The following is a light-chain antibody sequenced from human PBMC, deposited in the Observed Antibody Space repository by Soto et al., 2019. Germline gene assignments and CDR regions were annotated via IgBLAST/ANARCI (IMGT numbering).Light chain of an antibody. CDR2: KAS. J-gene: IGKJ5*01. CDR1: QTISSW. CDR3: QQANSFPIT. V-gene: IGKV1-5*03. Sequence: DIQMTQSPSTLSGSVGDRVTITCRASQTISSWLAWYQQKPGKAPKLLIYKASTLKSGVPSRFSGSGSGTEFTLTISSLQPDDFATYYCQQANSFPITFGQGTRREIK.